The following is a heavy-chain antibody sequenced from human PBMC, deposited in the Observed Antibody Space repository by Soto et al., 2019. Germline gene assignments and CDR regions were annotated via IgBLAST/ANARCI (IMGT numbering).Heavy chain of an antibody. V-gene: IGHV4-34*01. CDR2: INHSGST. Sequence: ASETLSLTCAVYGGSFSGYYWSWIRQPPGKGLEWIGEINHSGSTNYNPSLKSRVTISVDTSKNQFSLKLSSVTAADTAVYYCARSARRLRPKYYFDYWGQGTLVTVSS. CDR3: ARSARRLRPKYYFDY. D-gene: IGHD4-17*01. CDR1: GGSFSGYY. J-gene: IGHJ4*02.